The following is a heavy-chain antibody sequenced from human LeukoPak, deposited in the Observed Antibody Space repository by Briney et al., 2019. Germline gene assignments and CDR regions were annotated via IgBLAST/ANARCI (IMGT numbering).Heavy chain of an antibody. V-gene: IGHV4-38-2*01. Sequence: SETLSLTCAVSGYSISSGYYWGWIRQPPGKGLEWIGSIYHSGSTYYNPSLKSRVTISVDTSKNQFSLKLSSVIAADTAVYYCASPSMGIGGAIDYWGQGTLVTVSS. CDR3: ASPSMGIGGAIDY. CDR2: IYHSGST. CDR1: GYSISSGYY. J-gene: IGHJ4*02. D-gene: IGHD1-26*01.